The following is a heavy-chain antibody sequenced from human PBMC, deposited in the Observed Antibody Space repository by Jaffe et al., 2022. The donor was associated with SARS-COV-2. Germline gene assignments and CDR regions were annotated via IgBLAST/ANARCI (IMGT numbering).Heavy chain of an antibody. V-gene: IGHV3-7*03. J-gene: IGHJ3*01. CDR1: GFVFSDWW. CDR3: ATRRAFDF. CDR2: IKHDGSEA. Sequence: EAQLVESGGGLVQPGGSLRLSCSTSGFVFSDWWMSWVRQAPGKGLEWVANIKHDGSEAYYLDSVRGRFTISRDDATSSLYLQMNSLRDEDTAVYYCATRRAFDFWGQGTTVIVSS.